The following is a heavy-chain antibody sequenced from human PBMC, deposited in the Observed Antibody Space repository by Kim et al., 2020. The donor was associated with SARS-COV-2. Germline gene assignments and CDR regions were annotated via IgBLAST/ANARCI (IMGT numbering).Heavy chain of an antibody. CDR2: ISDSAGST. Sequence: GGSLRLSCAASGFTFSSYAMSWVRQAPGKGLEWVSAISDSAGSTYYADSVKGRFTISRDNSKNTLYLQMNSLKAEDTALYYCAKEETNSFVYWGQGSVVTVSS. D-gene: IGHD1-7*01. CDR1: GFTFSSYA. CDR3: AKEETNSFVY. V-gene: IGHV3-23*01. J-gene: IGHJ4*02.